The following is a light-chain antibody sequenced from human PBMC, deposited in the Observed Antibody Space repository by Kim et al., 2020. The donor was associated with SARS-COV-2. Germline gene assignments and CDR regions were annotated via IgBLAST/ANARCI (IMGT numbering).Light chain of an antibody. CDR2: DAS. CDR3: QQYDNLPMYT. V-gene: IGKV1-33*01. Sequence: ASVRDSVTLSCQASQDISNYLNWYQQKPGKAPKLLIYDASNLETGVPSRFSGSGSGTDFTFTISSLQPEDIAAYYCQQYDNLPMYTFGQGTKLEI. J-gene: IGKJ2*01. CDR1: QDISNY.